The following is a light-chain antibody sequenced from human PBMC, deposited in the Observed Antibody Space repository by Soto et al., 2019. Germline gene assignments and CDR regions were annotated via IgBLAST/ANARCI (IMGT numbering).Light chain of an antibody. CDR2: FAS. J-gene: IGKJ1*01. V-gene: IGKV3-15*01. CDR1: QSGSTN. Sequence: VMTQSPATLSVSPGERAALSCRASQSGSTNLAWYQQKPGHPPRLLIYFASTRATAVPARFTAGGSGTEFTLTISSLQSDDLADYYCQQYDKCPRTFGQGTKVEIK. CDR3: QQYDKCPRT.